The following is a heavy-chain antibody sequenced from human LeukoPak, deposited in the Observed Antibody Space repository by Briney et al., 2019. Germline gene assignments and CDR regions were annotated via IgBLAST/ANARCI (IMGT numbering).Heavy chain of an antibody. Sequence: SETLSPTCTVSGGSISSYYWSWIRQPPGKGLEWIGEINHSGSTNYNPSLKSRVTISVDTSKNQFSLKLSSVTAADTAVYYCARRTWEPLVDYWGQGTLVTVSS. CDR1: GGSISSYY. V-gene: IGHV4-34*01. CDR3: ARRTWEPLVDY. CDR2: INHSGST. D-gene: IGHD1-26*01. J-gene: IGHJ4*02.